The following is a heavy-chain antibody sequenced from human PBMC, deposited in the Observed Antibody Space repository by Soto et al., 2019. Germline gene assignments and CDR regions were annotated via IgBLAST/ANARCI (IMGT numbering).Heavy chain of an antibody. D-gene: IGHD3-3*01. CDR2: IYYSGST. CDR1: GGSISSYY. J-gene: IGHJ6*02. V-gene: IGHV4-59*01. Sequence: SETLSLTGTVSGGSISSYYWSWIRQPPGKGLEWIGYIYYSGSTNYNPSLKSRVTISVDTSKNQFSLKLSSVTAADTAVYYCARSYTYYDFWSGYSPGYYYGMDVWGQGTTVTVSS. CDR3: ARSYTYYDFWSGYSPGYYYGMDV.